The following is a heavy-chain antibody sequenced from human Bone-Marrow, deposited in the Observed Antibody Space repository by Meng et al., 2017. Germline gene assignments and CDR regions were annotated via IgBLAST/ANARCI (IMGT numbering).Heavy chain of an antibody. CDR1: GFYFNNAW. J-gene: IGHJ4*02. V-gene: IGHV3-15*01. D-gene: IGHD1-26*01. Sequence: EVALVEAGGDVGKPGGSLRLCCADSGFYFNNAWMSWVRQAPGKGLEWVGRIKSNTDGGTAEYAAPVTGRFTISRDDSKSTLYLQMSGLRIDDTGVYYCTWDDKAVSDYWGQGTLVTVSS. CDR2: IKSNTDGGTA. CDR3: TWDDKAVSDY.